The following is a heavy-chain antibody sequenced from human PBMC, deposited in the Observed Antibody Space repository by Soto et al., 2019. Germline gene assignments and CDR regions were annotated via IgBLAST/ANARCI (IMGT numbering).Heavy chain of an antibody. Sequence: GSLRLSCAASGFTFSSYAMSWVRQAPGKGLEWVSAISGSGGSTYYADSVKGRFTISRDNSKNTLYLQMNSLRAEDTAVYYCAKGSHNRIAVAGTDYWGQGTLVTVSS. V-gene: IGHV3-23*01. CDR1: GFTFSSYA. J-gene: IGHJ4*02. CDR2: ISGSGGST. D-gene: IGHD6-19*01. CDR3: AKGSHNRIAVAGTDY.